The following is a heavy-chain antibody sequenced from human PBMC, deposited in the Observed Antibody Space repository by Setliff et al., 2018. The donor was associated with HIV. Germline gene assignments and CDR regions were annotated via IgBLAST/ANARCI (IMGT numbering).Heavy chain of an antibody. Sequence: GGSLRLSCVVSGFTFSGFSMHWVRQAPGKGPEWVSYISSSGKRIFYAGSVKGRVTISRDDAVNTLYLQMNSLRVDDTAVYYCVKMRGSGSHYSYSFDYWGQGTLVTVSS. J-gene: IGHJ4*02. CDR3: VKMRGSGSHYSYSFDY. D-gene: IGHD3-10*01. V-gene: IGHV3-48*01. CDR1: GFTFSGFS. CDR2: ISSSGKRI.